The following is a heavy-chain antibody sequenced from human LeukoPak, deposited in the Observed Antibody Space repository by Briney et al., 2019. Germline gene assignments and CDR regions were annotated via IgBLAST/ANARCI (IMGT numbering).Heavy chain of an antibody. Sequence: GGSLRLSCAVSGFTFSSYSMNWVRQAPGKGLEWVSAISGSGGSTYYADSVKGRFTISRDNSKNTLYLQMNSLRAEDTAVYYCAKDRAPKFGYYFDYWGQGTLVTVSS. CDR2: ISGSGGST. D-gene: IGHD3-3*01. CDR1: GFTFSSYS. V-gene: IGHV3-23*01. CDR3: AKDRAPKFGYYFDY. J-gene: IGHJ4*02.